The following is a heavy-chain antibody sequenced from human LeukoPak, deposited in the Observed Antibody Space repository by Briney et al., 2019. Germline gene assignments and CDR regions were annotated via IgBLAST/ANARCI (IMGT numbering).Heavy chain of an antibody. CDR1: GLILRGSW. J-gene: IGHJ4*02. CDR3: AGDFAYKKFDY. V-gene: IGHV3-7*03. CDR2: ISPDGSGK. Sequence: GGSLRLSCAASGLILRGSWMNWVRQAPGKGLEWVASISPDGSGKGLVASVRGRFTISRDDAENSLYLQMNGLRVEDTAVYYCAGDFAYKKFDYWGRGTLVTVSS. D-gene: IGHD2-21*01.